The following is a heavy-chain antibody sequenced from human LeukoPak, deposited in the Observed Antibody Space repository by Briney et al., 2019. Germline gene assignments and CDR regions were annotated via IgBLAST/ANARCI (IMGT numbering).Heavy chain of an antibody. Sequence: GGSLRLSCAASGFTFSSYGMHWVRQAPGKGLEWVAFIRYDGSNKYYADSVKGRFTISRDNSKNTLYLQMNSLRAEDTAVYYCAKGDQLLYLAAFDIWGQGTMVTVSS. CDR1: GFTFSSYG. CDR2: IRYDGSNK. D-gene: IGHD2-2*02. V-gene: IGHV3-30*02. CDR3: AKGDQLLYLAAFDI. J-gene: IGHJ3*02.